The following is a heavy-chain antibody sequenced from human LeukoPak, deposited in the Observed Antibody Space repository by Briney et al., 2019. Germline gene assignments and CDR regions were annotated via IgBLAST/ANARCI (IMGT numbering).Heavy chain of an antibody. D-gene: IGHD3-22*01. CDR1: GYTFTTYD. CDR2: MNPNSGDT. J-gene: IGHJ4*02. V-gene: IGHV1-8*01. Sequence: ASVKVSCKASGYTFTTYDITWVRQATGQGLEWMGWMNPNSGDTAYAQIFQGRVAMTRDTCISTAYMELSSLRSEDTAVYYCARGLGDYYDTSDYYYAVPAHWGQGTLVTVSS. CDR3: ARGLGDYYDTSDYYYAVPAH.